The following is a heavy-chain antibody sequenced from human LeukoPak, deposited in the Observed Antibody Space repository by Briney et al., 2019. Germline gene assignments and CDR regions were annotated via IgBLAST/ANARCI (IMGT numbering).Heavy chain of an antibody. V-gene: IGHV4-61*02. CDR2: IYTSGST. Sequence: SSETLSLTCTVSGGSISSGSYYWSWIRQPAGKGLEWIGRIYTSGSTNYNPSLKSRVTISVDTSKNQFSLKLSSVTAADTAVYCCARDPYDSSGYLDYWGQGTLVTVSS. J-gene: IGHJ4*02. D-gene: IGHD3-22*01. CDR3: ARDPYDSSGYLDY. CDR1: GGSISSGSYY.